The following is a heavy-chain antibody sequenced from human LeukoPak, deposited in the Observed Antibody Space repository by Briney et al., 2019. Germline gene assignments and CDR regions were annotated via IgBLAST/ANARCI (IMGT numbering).Heavy chain of an antibody. CDR3: AREGWSGRNGEYLVGGMDV. Sequence: GGSLRLSCSASGFTFSSYAMHWVRQAPGKGLEYVSAISSNGGSTYYADSVKGRFTISRDNSKNTLYLQMSSLRAEDTALYYCAREGWSGRNGEYLVGGMDVWAQGTTVTVSS. D-gene: IGHD1-26*01. CDR2: ISSNGGST. V-gene: IGHV3-64D*06. J-gene: IGHJ6*02. CDR1: GFTFSSYA.